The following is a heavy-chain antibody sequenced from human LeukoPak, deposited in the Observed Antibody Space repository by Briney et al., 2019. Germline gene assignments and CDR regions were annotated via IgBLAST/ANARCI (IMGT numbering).Heavy chain of an antibody. CDR3: ARDTYGSSWLRFGGFDP. J-gene: IGHJ5*02. CDR1: GDTIISTTYC. Sequence: SETLSLTCNVSGDTIISTTYCWVWIRQPPGKGLEWIGSIYSSGTTYYNASLKGRVTILVDTSKNQFSLKLSSVTAADTAVYYCARDTYGSSWLRFGGFDPWGQGTLVTVSS. D-gene: IGHD6-13*01. V-gene: IGHV4-39*07. CDR2: IYSSGTT.